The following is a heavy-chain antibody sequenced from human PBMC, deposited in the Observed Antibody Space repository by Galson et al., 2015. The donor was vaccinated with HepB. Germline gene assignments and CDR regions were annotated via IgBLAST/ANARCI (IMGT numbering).Heavy chain of an antibody. CDR1: GFTFSSYA. J-gene: IGHJ6*02. V-gene: IGHV3-66*02. Sequence: SLRLSCAASGFTFSSYAMSWVRQAPGKGLEWVSVIYSGGSTYYADSVKGRFTISRDNSKNTLYLQMNSLRAEDTAVYYCVRAPASSGYYRSYYYYGMDVWGQGTTVTVSS. CDR3: VRAPASSGYYRSYYYYGMDV. CDR2: IYSGGST. D-gene: IGHD3-22*01.